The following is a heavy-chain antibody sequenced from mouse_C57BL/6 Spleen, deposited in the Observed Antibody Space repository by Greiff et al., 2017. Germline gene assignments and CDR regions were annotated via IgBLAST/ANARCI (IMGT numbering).Heavy chain of an antibody. CDR3: ARPAPFLGRGFAY. Sequence: EVQLQQSGPELVKPGASVKISCKASGYTFTDYYMNWVKQSHGKSLEWIGDINPNNGGTSYNQKFKGKATLTVDKSSSTAYMELRSLTSEDSAVYYCARPAPFLGRGFAYWGQGTLVTVSA. CDR2: INPNNGGT. J-gene: IGHJ3*01. V-gene: IGHV1-26*01. D-gene: IGHD4-1*01. CDR1: GYTFTDYY.